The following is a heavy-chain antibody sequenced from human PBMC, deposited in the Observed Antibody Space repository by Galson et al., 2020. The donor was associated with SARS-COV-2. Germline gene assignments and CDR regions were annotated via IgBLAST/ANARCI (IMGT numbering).Heavy chain of an antibody. CDR2: IYSDGRT. V-gene: IGHV3-53*01. CDR1: GFSFNSYW. J-gene: IGHJ6*03. CDR3: ARGGEGSYHGHYYYMDV. Sequence: GESLKISCAASGFSFNSYWMYWVRQAPGKGLEWISLIYSDGRTFTADSVKGRFTISRDNSKNIVYLQMTSLRADDTALYYCARGGEGSYHGHYYYMDVWGKGTTVTVSS. D-gene: IGHD1-26*01.